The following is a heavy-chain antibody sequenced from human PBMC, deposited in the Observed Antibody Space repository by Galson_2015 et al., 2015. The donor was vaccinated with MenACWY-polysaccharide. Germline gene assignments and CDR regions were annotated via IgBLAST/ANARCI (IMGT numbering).Heavy chain of an antibody. V-gene: IGHV3-23*01. D-gene: IGHD1-20*01. Sequence: SLRLSCAASGFTFSSYAMSWVRQTPGKGLEWVSAISNSGDNKQYADSVKGRFTVSRDNSKNTLDLQMNSLKAEDTAIYYCACNWNLDYWGQGVLVTVSS. CDR2: ISNSGDNK. CDR3: ACNWNLDY. J-gene: IGHJ4*02. CDR1: GFTFSSYA.